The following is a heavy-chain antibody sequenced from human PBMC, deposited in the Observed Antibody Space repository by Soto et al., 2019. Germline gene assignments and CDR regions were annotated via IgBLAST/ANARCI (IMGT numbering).Heavy chain of an antibody. V-gene: IGHV3-7*04. D-gene: IGHD3-22*01. CDR3: ARFYYDSSGYLPSPYYYYYGMDV. CDR2: IKKDGSEK. J-gene: IGHJ6*02. CDR1: GFTFSSYW. Sequence: GGSLRLSCAASGFTFSSYWMSWVRQAPGKGLEWVANIKKDGSEKYYVDSVKGRFTISRGNAKDSLYLQMNSLRAEDTAVYYCARFYYDSSGYLPSPYYYYYGMDVWGQGTTVTVSS.